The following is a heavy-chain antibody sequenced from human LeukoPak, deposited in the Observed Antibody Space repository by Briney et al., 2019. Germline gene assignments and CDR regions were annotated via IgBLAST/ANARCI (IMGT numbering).Heavy chain of an antibody. CDR1: GYTFTGYY. J-gene: IGHJ3*02. CDR3: ARNIWFGESADAFDI. V-gene: IGHV1-2*02. D-gene: IGHD3-10*01. Sequence: ASVKVSCKASGYTFTGYYMRWVRQAPGQGLEWMGWINPNSGGTNYAQKFQGRVTMTRDKSTRTAYMELSRLTSDDTAVYYCARNIWFGESADAFDIWGQGTMVTVSS. CDR2: INPNSGGT.